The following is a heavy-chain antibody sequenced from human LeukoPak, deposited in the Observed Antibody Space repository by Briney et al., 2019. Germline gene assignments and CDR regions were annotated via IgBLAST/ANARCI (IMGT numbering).Heavy chain of an antibody. J-gene: IGHJ5*02. CDR1: GYSFTSYW. V-gene: IGHV5-51*01. Sequence: PGESLKISCKGSGYSFTSYWIGWVRQMPGKGLEWMGIIYPGDSDTRYSPSFQGQVTISADKSISTAYLQWSSLKASDTAMYYCARGKYCSSPGVNWFDPWGQGTLVTVSS. CDR3: ARGKYCSSPGVNWFDP. CDR2: IYPGDSDT. D-gene: IGHD6-6*01.